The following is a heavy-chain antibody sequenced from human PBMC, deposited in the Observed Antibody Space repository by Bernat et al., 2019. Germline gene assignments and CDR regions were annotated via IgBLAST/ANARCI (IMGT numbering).Heavy chain of an antibody. CDR3: AKHYGDYVFYFDY. V-gene: IGHV3-23*01. D-gene: IGHD4-17*01. Sequence: EVQLLESGGGLVQPGGSLRLSCAASGFTFSSYAMSWVRQAPGKGLEWVSAISGSGGSTYYADSVKGRFTISRDNSKNTLYLQMNSLRAEDMAVYYCAKHYGDYVFYFDYWGQGTLVTVSS. CDR1: GFTFSSYA. J-gene: IGHJ4*02. CDR2: ISGSGGST.